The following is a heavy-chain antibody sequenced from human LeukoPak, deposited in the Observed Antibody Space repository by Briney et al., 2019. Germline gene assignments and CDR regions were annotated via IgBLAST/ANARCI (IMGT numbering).Heavy chain of an antibody. CDR3: ATGGYSAWCDY. CDR1: DGSINTYF. V-gene: IGHV4-4*07. CDR2: IDSSGTT. J-gene: IGHJ4*01. Sequence: PSETLSLTCSVSDGSINTYFWSWIRQPAGKGLEWIGRIDSSGTTSLNPSLKSRVTISQDKFKKQFSLKLSSVTAADTAVYYCATGGYSAWCDYWGHGTQVIVSS. D-gene: IGHD6-19*01.